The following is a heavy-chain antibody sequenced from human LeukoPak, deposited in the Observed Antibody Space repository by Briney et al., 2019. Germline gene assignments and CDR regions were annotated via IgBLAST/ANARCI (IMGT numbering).Heavy chain of an antibody. D-gene: IGHD2-2*01. V-gene: IGHV4-59*01. J-gene: IGHJ4*02. Sequence: SETLSLTCAVSGGSMRNYYWSWIRQPPGKGLEWIGYTYDSGSSSYNPSLRSRVSISIDTSKNQFSLNLSSVTAADTAVYYCARGWASSWYYFDFWVQGTLVTVSS. CDR1: GGSMRNYY. CDR2: TYDSGSS. CDR3: ARGWASSWYYFDF.